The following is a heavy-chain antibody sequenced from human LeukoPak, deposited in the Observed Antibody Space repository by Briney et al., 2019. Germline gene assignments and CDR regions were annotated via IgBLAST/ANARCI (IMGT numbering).Heavy chain of an antibody. Sequence: SETLSLTCTVSGGSISSSYYYWGWIRQPPGKGLEWIGSIYYSGSTFYNPSLKSRVTISVDTSKNQFSLQLNSVTPEDTAVYYCARDQIEMATIMDYYYGMDVWGQGTTVTVSS. V-gene: IGHV4-39*02. CDR1: GGSISSSYYY. CDR2: IYYSGST. J-gene: IGHJ6*02. CDR3: ARDQIEMATIMDYYYGMDV. D-gene: IGHD5-24*01.